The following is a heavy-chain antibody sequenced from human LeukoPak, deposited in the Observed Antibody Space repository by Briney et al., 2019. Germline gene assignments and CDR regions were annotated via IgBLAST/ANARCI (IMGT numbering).Heavy chain of an antibody. CDR3: ARIVGADEGADY. Sequence: GGSLRLSCAASGFTFSGYWMTWVRQAPGKGLEWVANMKHDGTKKNYADSVKGRFTISRDNAKNSLYLQMNSLRAEDTALYYCARIVGADEGADYWGQGTLVTVSS. D-gene: IGHD1-26*01. CDR2: MKHDGTKK. J-gene: IGHJ4*02. V-gene: IGHV3-7*01. CDR1: GFTFSGYW.